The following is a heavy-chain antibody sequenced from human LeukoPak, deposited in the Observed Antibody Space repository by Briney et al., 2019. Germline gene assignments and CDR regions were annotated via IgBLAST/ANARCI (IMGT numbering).Heavy chain of an antibody. D-gene: IGHD3-10*01. CDR3: AKRGVVIRGILVIGYHQEAYHYDF. J-gene: IGHJ4*02. V-gene: IGHV3-23*01. CDR2: ISERGGST. CDR1: GISLSNYA. Sequence: GGSLRLSCVVSGISLSNYAMTWVRQAPGKGLEWVSSISERGGSTTYADSVKGRFTISRDTSLNTLYLQMNNLRAEDPAVYFCAKRGVVIRGILVIGYHQEAYHYDFWGQGVLVTVSS.